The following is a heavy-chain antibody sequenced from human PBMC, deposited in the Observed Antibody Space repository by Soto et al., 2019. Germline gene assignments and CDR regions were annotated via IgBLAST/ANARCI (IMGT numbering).Heavy chain of an antibody. J-gene: IGHJ4*02. V-gene: IGHV4-59*08. CDR1: GGSICSYY. CDR2: IYYSGST. D-gene: IGHD6-19*01. CDR3: ARQVGGWAPWYFDY. Sequence: SETTSLTCTVSGGSICSYYWSWIRQHPGKGLEWIGYIYYSGSTNYNPSLKSRVTISVDTSKNQFSLKLSSVTAADTAVYYCARQVGGWAPWYFDYWGQGTLVTVSS.